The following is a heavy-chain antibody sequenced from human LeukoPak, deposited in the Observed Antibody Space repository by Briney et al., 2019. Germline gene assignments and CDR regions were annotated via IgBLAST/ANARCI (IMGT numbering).Heavy chain of an antibody. Sequence: GGSLRLSCAASGFTFSSYAMHWVRQAPGKGLEWVAVIPYGGSNKYYADSVKGRFTISRDNSKNTLYLQMNSLRAEDTAVYYCARPRGGGFLEPTYWFDPWGQGTLVTVSS. D-gene: IGHD3-3*01. CDR3: ARPRGGGFLEPTYWFDP. J-gene: IGHJ5*02. CDR2: IPYGGSNK. V-gene: IGHV3-30-3*01. CDR1: GFTFSSYA.